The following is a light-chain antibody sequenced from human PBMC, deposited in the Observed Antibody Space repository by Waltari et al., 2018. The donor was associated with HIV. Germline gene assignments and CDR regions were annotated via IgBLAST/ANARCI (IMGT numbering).Light chain of an antibody. CDR1: RTVFYSSDNQNS. CDR2: WAS. CDR3: QQYFTVPPT. J-gene: IGKJ4*01. V-gene: IGKV4-1*01. Sequence: DFVMTQSSDSLAVSLGEMATLNCTSSRTVFYSSDNQNSLAGYLQRPGQSPKVLIFWASTRAYGVPDRFSGSGSGTNFSLTLSSLQADDVGIYYCQQYFTVPPTFGGGTKVEI.